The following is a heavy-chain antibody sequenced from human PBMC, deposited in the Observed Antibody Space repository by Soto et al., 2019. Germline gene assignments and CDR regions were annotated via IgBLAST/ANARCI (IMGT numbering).Heavy chain of an antibody. CDR1: GGTFNVYT. CDR2: IIPMLAIT. J-gene: IGHJ3*02. CDR3: ALGSWSGETFDI. V-gene: IGHV1-69*02. D-gene: IGHD6-13*01. Sequence: QVQLVQSGAEVKKPGSSVKVSCKASGGTFNVYTIIWVRQAPGQGLEWMGRIIPMLAITNYAQRFQGRVTLTADTSTTTAYMELSSLTSEDTAVYYCALGSWSGETFDIWGQGT.